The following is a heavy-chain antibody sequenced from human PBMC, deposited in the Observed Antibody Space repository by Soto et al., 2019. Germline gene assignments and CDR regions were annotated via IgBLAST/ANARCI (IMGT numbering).Heavy chain of an antibody. D-gene: IGHD1-26*01. CDR3: AAVIVGTTTSDY. V-gene: IGHV1-58*01. Sequence: SVKVSCKASGFTFTSSAVQWVRQARGQRLEWIGWIVVGSGNTNYAQKFQERVTITRDMSTSTAYMELSSLRSENTAVYYCAAVIVGTTTSDYWGQGTLVTVSS. CDR2: IVVGSGNT. CDR1: GFTFTSSA. J-gene: IGHJ4*02.